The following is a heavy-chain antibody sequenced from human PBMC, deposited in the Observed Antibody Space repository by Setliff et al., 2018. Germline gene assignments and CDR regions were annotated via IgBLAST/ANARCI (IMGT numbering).Heavy chain of an antibody. V-gene: IGHV3-15*07. D-gene: IGHD3-16*01. Sequence: PGGSLRLSCAASASGFAFSSIWMNWVRQAPGKGLEWVGRIKGKNDGLATDYAAPVKGRFTISRDDSKNTLYLQMNSLKTEDTAVYYCTTDPSPTFGGVIGAAFDFWGQGTMVTVSS. CDR2: IKGKNDGLAT. CDR1: GFAFSSIW. CDR3: TTDPSPTFGGVIGAAFDF. J-gene: IGHJ3*01.